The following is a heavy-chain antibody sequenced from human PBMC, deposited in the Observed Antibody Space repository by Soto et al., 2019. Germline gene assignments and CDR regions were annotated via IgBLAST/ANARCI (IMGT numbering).Heavy chain of an antibody. CDR1: GFALSDYT. V-gene: IGHV3-21*01. J-gene: IGHJ4*01. Sequence: DGLLVESGGGLVKPGGSLKLSCVVSGFALSDYTLNWVRQSQGKGRERVSSLSPSGNYIYFRDSVKGRFTLSRDTAKNSVYLQMNSLTPEDTAVYYCARGTSQTHDFWSGFFDNWGHGTLVTVSS. CDR2: LSPSGNYI. D-gene: IGHD3-3*01. CDR3: ARGTSQTHDFWSGFFDN.